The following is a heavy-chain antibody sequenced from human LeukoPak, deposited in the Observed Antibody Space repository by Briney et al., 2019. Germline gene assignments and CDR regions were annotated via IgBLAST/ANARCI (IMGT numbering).Heavy chain of an antibody. CDR1: GGSISSYY. J-gene: IGHJ6*02. CDR3: ARHLPYSSGWFPGAYYYYGMDV. CDR2: IYYSGST. V-gene: IGHV4-59*08. D-gene: IGHD6-19*01. Sequence: NASETLSLTCTVSGGSISSYYWSWIRQPPGKGLEWIGYIYYSGSTNYNPSLKSRVTISVDTSKNQFSLKLSSVTAADTAVYYCARHLPYSSGWFPGAYYYYGMDVWGQGTTVTVSS.